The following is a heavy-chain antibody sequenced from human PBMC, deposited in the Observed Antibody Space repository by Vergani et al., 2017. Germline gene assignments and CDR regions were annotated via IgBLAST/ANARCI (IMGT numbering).Heavy chain of an antibody. V-gene: IGHV3-48*01. Sequence: QLVESGGGWVQPGGSLRLSCVVSGFDFSSYIMNWVRQAPGKGLEWGSFVSTGTKSQSYAESVKGRFTISRDSAKNSLYLQMDSLSAEDTAVYYCAXEYSSTSGRAFDFWGQGTKVTVSS. D-gene: IGHD2-2*01. J-gene: IGHJ3*01. CDR2: VSTGTKSQ. CDR3: AXEYSSTSGRAFDF. CDR1: GFDFSSYI.